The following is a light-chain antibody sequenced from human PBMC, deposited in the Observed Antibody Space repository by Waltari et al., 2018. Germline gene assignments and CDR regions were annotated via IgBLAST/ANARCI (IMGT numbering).Light chain of an antibody. CDR2: GVS. CDR1: SNAVGGYGY. CDR3: SSHTSTVPHV. V-gene: IGLV2-14*01. Sequence: QSALTQPASVSGSPGPSVSISCTGTSNAVGGYGYVSWYQQFPGKAPKLMIYGVSYRPSGVSSRFSGSKSGNTASLTISGLQAEDEAVYYCSSHTSTVPHVFGTGTKVTVV. J-gene: IGLJ1*01.